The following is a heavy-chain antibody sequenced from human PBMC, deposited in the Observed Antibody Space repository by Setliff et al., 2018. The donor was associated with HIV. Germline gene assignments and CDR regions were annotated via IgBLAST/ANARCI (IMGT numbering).Heavy chain of an antibody. V-gene: IGHV4-39*07. D-gene: IGHD6-6*01. J-gene: IGHJ4*02. CDR2: VYYTGST. CDR1: GGSVSSSGYY. CDR3: ARGGYIAARFYYFDY. Sequence: LSLTCTLSGGSVSSSGYYWGWLRQPPGQGPEWIGSVYYTGSTYYSLSLNSRVTISVNTSKNQFSLKLSSVTAADTAVYYCARGGYIAARFYYFDYWGQGLLVTVSS.